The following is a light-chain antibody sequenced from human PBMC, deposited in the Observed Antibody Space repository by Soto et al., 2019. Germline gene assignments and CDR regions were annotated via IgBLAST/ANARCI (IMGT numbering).Light chain of an antibody. CDR3: ATWDGSLSAEV. CDR1: SSNIGNNY. V-gene: IGLV1-51*01. CDR2: DNN. J-gene: IGLJ2*01. Sequence: QSVLTQPPSVSAAPGQKVTISCSGRSSNIGNNYVSWYQQLPGTAPKLLIYDNNKRPSGIPDRFSCSKSGTSGTLDITGLQTGDEADYYCATWDGSLSAEVFGAGTKLTVL.